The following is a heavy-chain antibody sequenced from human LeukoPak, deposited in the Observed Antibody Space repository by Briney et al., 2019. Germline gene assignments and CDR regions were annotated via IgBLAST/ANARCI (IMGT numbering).Heavy chain of an antibody. CDR3: AKPRGYYYDSSGPLLDY. CDR1: GFTFSSYA. V-gene: IGHV3-23*01. CDR2: ISGSGGST. D-gene: IGHD3-22*01. Sequence: GGSLRLSCAASGFTFSSYAMSWVRQAPGKGLEWVSAISGSGGSTYYADSVKGRFTISRDNSKNTLYLQMNSLRAEDTAVYYCAKPRGYYYDSSGPLLDYWGQGTLVTVSS. J-gene: IGHJ4*02.